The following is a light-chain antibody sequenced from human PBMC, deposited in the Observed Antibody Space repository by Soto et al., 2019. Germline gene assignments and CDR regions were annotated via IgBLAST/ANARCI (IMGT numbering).Light chain of an antibody. CDR2: QIS. Sequence: EIVMTQTPLSSSVTLGQPASISCKSSQGLVFSDGKTYLSWLQQRPGQPPRLLIYQISNRFSGVPARFSGSGAGTDFTLQISRLEAEDVALYYCLQFTHFPYTFGQGTKLEIK. V-gene: IGKV2-24*01. CDR1: QGLVFSDGKTY. CDR3: LQFTHFPYT. J-gene: IGKJ2*01.